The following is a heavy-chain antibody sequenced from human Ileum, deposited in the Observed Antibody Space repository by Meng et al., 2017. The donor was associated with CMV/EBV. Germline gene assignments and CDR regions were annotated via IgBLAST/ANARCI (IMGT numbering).Heavy chain of an antibody. D-gene: IGHD3-22*01. CDR3: AKSSGYTKDWYHS. CDR2: GGSSNPGNP. CDR1: GFTFTSYA. V-gene: IGHV3-23*01. Sequence: ASGFTFTSYAISLVRPGPGKGLEWVSGGGSSNPGNPYYADSVKGRFTVSRDNSKNTLYLQMDNLRAEDTALYYCAKSSGYTKDWYHSWGQGTLVTVSS. J-gene: IGHJ5*01.